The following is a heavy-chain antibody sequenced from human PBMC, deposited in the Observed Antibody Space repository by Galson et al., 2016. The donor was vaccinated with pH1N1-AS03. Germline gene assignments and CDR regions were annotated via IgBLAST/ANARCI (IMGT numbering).Heavy chain of an antibody. J-gene: IGHJ4*02. CDR3: AKDRVYDDSQWVFDY. CDR2: VVTSGDT. Sequence: RLSCAASGFRLTSIAMTWVRQAPGTGLEWVSGVVTSGDTYFADSVKGRFSISRDDSKNTTYLQMDSLGVEDTAIYYCAKDRVYDDSQWVFDYWGQGNPVTVSS. V-gene: IGHV3-23*01. D-gene: IGHD5/OR15-5a*01. CDR1: GFRLTSIA.